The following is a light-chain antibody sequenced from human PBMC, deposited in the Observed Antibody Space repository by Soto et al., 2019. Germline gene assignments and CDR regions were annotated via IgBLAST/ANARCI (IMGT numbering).Light chain of an antibody. J-gene: IGKJ5*01. CDR1: QSIAKN. CDR2: GAS. V-gene: IGKV1-39*01. Sequence: IQMTQSPSSLSASVGDRVTITCRASQSIAKNLNWYQQRPGKAPKLLIYGASSLQGGVPSRFSGSGSGTEFTLTITRLQPEDFATYFCQQSHNFPPITFGQGTRLEIK. CDR3: QQSHNFPPIT.